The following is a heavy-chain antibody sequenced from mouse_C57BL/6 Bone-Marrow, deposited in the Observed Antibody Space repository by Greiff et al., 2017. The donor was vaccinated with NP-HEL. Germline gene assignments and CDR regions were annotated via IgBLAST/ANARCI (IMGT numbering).Heavy chain of an antibody. Sequence: QVQLKQPGAELVKPGASVKLSCKASGYTFTSYWMQWVKQRPGQGLEWIGEIDPSDSYTNYNQKFKGKATLTVDTSSSTTYMQLSSLTSEDSAVYYCAGKTTYYGYDWYFDVWGTGTTVTVSS. V-gene: IGHV1-50*01. D-gene: IGHD2-9*01. CDR2: IDPSDSYT. CDR3: AGKTTYYGYDWYFDV. J-gene: IGHJ1*03. CDR1: GYTFTSYW.